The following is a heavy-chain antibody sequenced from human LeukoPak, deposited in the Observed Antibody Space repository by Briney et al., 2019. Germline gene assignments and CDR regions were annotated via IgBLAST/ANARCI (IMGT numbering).Heavy chain of an antibody. CDR3: AREPFTYYDFWSGYYKSGGLDY. J-gene: IGHJ4*02. V-gene: IGHV3-21*01. Sequence: GGSLRLSCAASGFTFSSYSMNWVRQAPGKGLEWVSSISSSSSYIYYADSVKGRFTISRDNAKNSLYLQMNSLRAEDTAVYYCAREPFTYYDFWSGYYKSGGLDYWGQGTLVTVSS. CDR2: ISSSSSYI. CDR1: GFTFSSYS. D-gene: IGHD3-3*01.